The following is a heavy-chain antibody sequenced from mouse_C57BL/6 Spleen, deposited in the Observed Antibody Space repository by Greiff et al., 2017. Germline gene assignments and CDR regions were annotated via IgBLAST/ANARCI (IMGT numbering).Heavy chain of an antibody. Sequence: QVQLQQPGAELVRPGSSVKLSCKASGYTFTSYWMDWVKQRPGQGLEWIGNIYPSDSETHYNQKFKDKATLTVDKSSSTAYMQLSSLTSEDSAVYYCARRGYYYGSSGYWYFGGWGTGTTVTVAS. CDR1: GYTFTSYW. CDR3: ARRGYYYGSSGYWYFGG. V-gene: IGHV1-61*01. CDR2: IYPSDSET. J-gene: IGHJ1*03. D-gene: IGHD1-1*01.